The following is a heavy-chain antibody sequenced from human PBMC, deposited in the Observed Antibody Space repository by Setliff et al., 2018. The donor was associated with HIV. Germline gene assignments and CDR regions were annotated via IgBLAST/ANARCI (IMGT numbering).Heavy chain of an antibody. CDR3: ARVMIGYSGYDAFDY. D-gene: IGHD5-12*01. CDR1: GFIFSSYA. V-gene: IGHV3-30*07. J-gene: IGHJ4*02. CDR2: MSYDGNNK. Sequence: GGSLRLSCAASGFIFSSYAMHWVRQAPGKGLEWVAVMSYDGNNKYYADSVKGRFTISRDNAKNSLYLQMNSLRAEDTAVYYCARVMIGYSGYDAFDYWGQGTLVTVSS.